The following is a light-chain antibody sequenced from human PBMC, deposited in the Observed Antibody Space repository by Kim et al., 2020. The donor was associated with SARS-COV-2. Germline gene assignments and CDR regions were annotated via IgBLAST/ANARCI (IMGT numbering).Light chain of an antibody. Sequence: GQAFTISCTGTSSDVGRYNFVSWYQQHPGKAPKVMIYEVSKRPSGVPDRFSGSKSGNTASLTVSGLQAEDEADYYCSSFADNNNVVFGGGTQLTVL. V-gene: IGLV2-8*01. CDR2: EVS. J-gene: IGLJ2*01. CDR3: SSFADNNNVV. CDR1: SSDVGRYNF.